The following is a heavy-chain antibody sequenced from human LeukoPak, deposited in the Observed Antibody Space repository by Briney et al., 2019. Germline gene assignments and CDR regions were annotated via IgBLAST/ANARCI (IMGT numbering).Heavy chain of an antibody. D-gene: IGHD3-3*01. CDR1: GYTFTSYY. CDR2: INPSGGSA. Sequence: ASVKVSCKAYGYTFTSYYMHWVRQAPGQGLEWMGIINPSGGSASYAQKFQGRVTITRDTSASTAYMELSSLRSEDTAVYYCARGGPLRSPIKEKNYFDYWGQGTLVTVSS. V-gene: IGHV1-46*01. CDR3: ARGGPLRSPIKEKNYFDY. J-gene: IGHJ4*02.